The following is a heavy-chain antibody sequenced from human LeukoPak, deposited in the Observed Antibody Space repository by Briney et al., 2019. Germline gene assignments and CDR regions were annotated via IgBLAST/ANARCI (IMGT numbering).Heavy chain of an antibody. CDR2: IYTSGST. CDR3: ARLGDSSGYDY. D-gene: IGHD3-22*01. Sequence: PSETLSLTCTVSGGSISSYYWSWIRQPAGKGLGWVGRIYTSGSTNYNPSLKSRVTMSVDTSKNQFSLKLSSVTAADTAVYYCARLGDSSGYDYWGQGTLVTVSS. V-gene: IGHV4-4*07. J-gene: IGHJ4*02. CDR1: GGSISSYY.